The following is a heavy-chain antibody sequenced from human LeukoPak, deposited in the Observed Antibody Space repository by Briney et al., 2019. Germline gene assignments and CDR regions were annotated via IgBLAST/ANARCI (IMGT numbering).Heavy chain of an antibody. Sequence: GGSWRLSCTASGFTFGDYAMSWVGQAPGKGLEWVGFIRSKAYGGTAEYAASVKGRFTISRDDSKSIAYLQMNSLKTEDTAVYYCTKSGTAIVGTTAAYYFDFWGQGTLVTVSS. CDR3: TKSGTAIVGTTAAYYFDF. CDR1: GFTFGDYA. V-gene: IGHV3-49*04. D-gene: IGHD1-26*01. CDR2: IRSKAYGGTA. J-gene: IGHJ4*02.